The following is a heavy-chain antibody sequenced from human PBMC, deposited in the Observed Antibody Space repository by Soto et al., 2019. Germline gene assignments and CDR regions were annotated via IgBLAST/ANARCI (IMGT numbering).Heavy chain of an antibody. D-gene: IGHD5-18*01. J-gene: IGHJ5*02. CDR2: INYSGST. CDR3: AREHGFSYGLNYFDP. V-gene: IGHV4-39*07. CDR1: GGSISSSSYY. Sequence: SETLSLTCSVSGGSISSSSYYWAWIRQAPGKGLEWIGSINYSGSTNYNPSLKSRVTMSVDTSKNQFSLNLSSVTAAYSAVYYCAREHGFSYGLNYFDPWGQGTLVTVSS.